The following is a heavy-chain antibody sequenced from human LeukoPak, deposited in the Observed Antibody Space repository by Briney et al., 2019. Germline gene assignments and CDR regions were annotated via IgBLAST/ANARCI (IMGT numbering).Heavy chain of an antibody. CDR2: IRSDGSSN. CDR3: ARGSGSYFDY. J-gene: IGHJ4*02. D-gene: IGHD3-10*01. V-gene: IGHV3-30*02. Sequence: PGGSLRLSCAASGFTFSSHGMHWVRQAPGKGLEWVTFIRSDGSSNYYGDSVKGRFTLSRDNFKNTLSLQMNSLRAEDTAVYYCARGSGSYFDYWGQGTLVTVSS. CDR1: GFTFSSHG.